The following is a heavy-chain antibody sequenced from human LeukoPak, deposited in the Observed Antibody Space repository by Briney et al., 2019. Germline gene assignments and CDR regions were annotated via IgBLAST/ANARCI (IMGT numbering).Heavy chain of an antibody. CDR3: ARDLGQYYDTSDNWFDP. J-gene: IGHJ5*02. CDR2: IRHDGSNK. CDR1: GFTFSSYG. V-gene: IGHV3-30*02. Sequence: GGSLRLSCAASGFTFSSYGMHWVRQAPGKGLEWVAFIRHDGSNKYYADSVKGRFTISRDNAKNTLNLQMNSLRAEDTAVYYCARDLGQYYDTSDNWFDPWGQGTLVTVSS. D-gene: IGHD3-22*01.